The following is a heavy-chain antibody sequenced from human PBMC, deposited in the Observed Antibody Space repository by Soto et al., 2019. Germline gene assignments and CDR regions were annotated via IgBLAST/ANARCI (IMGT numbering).Heavy chain of an antibody. CDR2: ISSSSSTI. D-gene: IGHD5-18*01. CDR1: GFTFSSYS. CDR3: ARDQGIQLWLPLEYYYGMDV. V-gene: IGHV3-48*02. Sequence: GGSLRLSCAASGFTFSSYSMNWVRQAPGKGLEWVSYISSSSSTIYYADSVKGRFTISRDNAKNSLYLQMNSLRDEDTAVYYCARDQGIQLWLPLEYYYGMDVWGQGTTVTVSS. J-gene: IGHJ6*02.